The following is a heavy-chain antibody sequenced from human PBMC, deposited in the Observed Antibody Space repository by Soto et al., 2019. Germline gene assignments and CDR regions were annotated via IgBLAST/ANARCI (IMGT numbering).Heavy chain of an antibody. J-gene: IGHJ4*02. CDR1: GFTFSSYG. D-gene: IGHD3-16*01. CDR3: ANFCGRTGCFSAGPEH. CDR2: ISDDGSNK. Sequence: GGSLRLSCAAFGFTFSSYGIHRVLQAPGKGLEWVAVISDDGSNKYYADSVKGRFTISRDNSKNTLYLQMNSLRAEDTAVYFCANFCGRTGCFSAGPEHGGQGPLVPVTP. V-gene: IGHV3-30*18.